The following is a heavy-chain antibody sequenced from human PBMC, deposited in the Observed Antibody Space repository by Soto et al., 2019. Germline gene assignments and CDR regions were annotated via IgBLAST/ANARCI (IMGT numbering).Heavy chain of an antibody. V-gene: IGHV4-61*03. CDR3: ARVWGDTDSSGYRTYYCYGMDG. Sequence: SETLSLPCTPSRGSVTSGRYYSSWIRQPPGKGLGWIGYDSDSGWPSYNPSLKSRFTISGGTSKYHFSSNLRSVPAPYLAAYYCARVWGDTDSSGYRTYYCYGMDGRGRGTTVTASS. CDR2: DSDSGWP. D-gene: IGHD3-22*01. J-gene: IGHJ6*02. CDR1: RGSVTSGRYY.